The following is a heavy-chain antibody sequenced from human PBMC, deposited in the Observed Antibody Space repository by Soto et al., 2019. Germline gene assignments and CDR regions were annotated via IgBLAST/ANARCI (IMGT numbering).Heavy chain of an antibody. D-gene: IGHD2-15*01. Sequence: QVQLVQSGAEVKKPGSSVKVSCKASGGTFSSYTISWVRQAPGQGLEWMGRIIPILGIANYAQKFQGRVTITADKSTSTAYMGLRSLRSEATAVYYCARRYCSGGSCYSGLDYYYGMDVWGQGTTVTVSS. CDR3: ARRYCSGGSCYSGLDYYYGMDV. CDR2: IIPILGIA. J-gene: IGHJ6*02. V-gene: IGHV1-69*02. CDR1: GGTFSSYT.